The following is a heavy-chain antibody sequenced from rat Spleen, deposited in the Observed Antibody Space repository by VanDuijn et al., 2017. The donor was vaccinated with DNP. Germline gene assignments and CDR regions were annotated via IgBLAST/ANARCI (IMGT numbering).Heavy chain of an antibody. Sequence: EVQLVESGGGLVQPGRSLKLSCEASGFTFSDYSMAWVRQAPTRGLEWVAYISYDGGSTYYRDSVKGRFTISRDNAKSTLYLQMNSLRSEDMATYYCATSPGPNWFAYWGQGTLVTVSS. J-gene: IGHJ3*01. CDR1: GFTFSDYS. CDR2: ISYDGGST. CDR3: ATSPGPNWFAY. V-gene: IGHV5-20*01. D-gene: IGHD1-4*01.